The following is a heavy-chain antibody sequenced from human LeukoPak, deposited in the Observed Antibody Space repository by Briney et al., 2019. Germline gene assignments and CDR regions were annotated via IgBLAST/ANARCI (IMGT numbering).Heavy chain of an antibody. CDR1: GGSISSSSYY. D-gene: IGHD2-2*01. CDR2: IYYSGST. CDR3: ARHVSRDNWFDP. V-gene: IGHV4-39*01. Sequence: SETLSLTCTVSGGSISSSSYYWGWIRQPPGKGLEWIGSIYYSGSTYYNPSLKSRVTISVDTSKNQFSLKLSPVTAADTAVYYCARHVSRDNWFDPWGQGTLVTVSS. J-gene: IGHJ5*02.